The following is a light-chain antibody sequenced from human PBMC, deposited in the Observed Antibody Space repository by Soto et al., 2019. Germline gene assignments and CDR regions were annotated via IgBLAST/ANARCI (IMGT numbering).Light chain of an antibody. CDR3: GAYTPSASYV. CDR2: DVS. J-gene: IGLJ1*01. Sequence: QSALPQPASVSGSPGQSSTISCTGTSTDVGGFIFVSWYQQHPGRAPKLMIYDVSNRPSGVSNRFSGSKSGNTASLTISGLQADDDADYDCGAYTPSASYVFGTGTKLTV. V-gene: IGLV2-14*01. CDR1: STDVGGFIF.